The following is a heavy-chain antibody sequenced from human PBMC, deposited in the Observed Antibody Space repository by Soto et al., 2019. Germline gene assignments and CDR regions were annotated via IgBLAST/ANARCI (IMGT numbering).Heavy chain of an antibody. V-gene: IGHV4-61*01. CDR2: IYDSGSH. D-gene: IGHD2-15*01. CDR3: ATNPSGRSWRPWFDP. J-gene: IGHJ5*02. CDR1: GGSVSSTSYY. Sequence: LSVTCTVAGGSVSSTSYYWFWIRHPPVIGLGLIGYIYDSGSHDYNPSLKIRVTISIDTSKNEFSLKLSSVTAADTAVDYCATNPSGRSWRPWFDPRGQPTPVTVSS.